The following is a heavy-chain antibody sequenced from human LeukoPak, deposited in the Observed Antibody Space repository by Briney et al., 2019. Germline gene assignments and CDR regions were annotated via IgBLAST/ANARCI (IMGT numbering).Heavy chain of an antibody. D-gene: IGHD3-3*01. CDR1: GLTVSIYA. Sequence: GGSLTLSCAASGLTVSIYAMSWVRQAPGEGLEWGSSISVSGGRTNYADSVKGRFTIYRDNSNNKLYVQMNSLSAEDTAVYYCAKGGWFGVFGVVRYFDYWGQGTLVTVSS. CDR2: ISVSGGRT. J-gene: IGHJ4*02. CDR3: AKGGWFGVFGVVRYFDY. V-gene: IGHV3-23*01.